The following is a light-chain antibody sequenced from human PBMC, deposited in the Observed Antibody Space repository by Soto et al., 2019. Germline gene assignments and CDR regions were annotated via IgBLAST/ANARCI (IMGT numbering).Light chain of an antibody. V-gene: IGKV3-20*01. Sequence: EIVLTQSPGTLSVSPGERATLSCRASETISSDKLAWYQQKPGQPPSLLIYGTFSRATGIPDRFSGSGSGTDFTLTISRLEPEDSAIYYCQQYGSWTFGQGTKVGI. CDR2: GTF. CDR3: QQYGSWT. CDR1: ETISSDK. J-gene: IGKJ1*01.